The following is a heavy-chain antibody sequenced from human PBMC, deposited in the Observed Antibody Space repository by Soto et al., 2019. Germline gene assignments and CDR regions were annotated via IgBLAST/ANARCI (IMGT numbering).Heavy chain of an antibody. Sequence: SETLSLTCTVSGGSISSYYWSWIRQPPGKGLEWIGYIYYSGSTNYNPSLKSRVTISVDTSKNQFSLKLSSVTAADTAVYYCARGNYDFCCVYYQTPPRYMDVCGKGPIVTLSS. CDR3: ARGNYDFCCVYYQTPPRYMDV. D-gene: IGHD3-3*01. CDR1: GGSISSYY. J-gene: IGHJ6*03. CDR2: IYYSGST. V-gene: IGHV4-59*01.